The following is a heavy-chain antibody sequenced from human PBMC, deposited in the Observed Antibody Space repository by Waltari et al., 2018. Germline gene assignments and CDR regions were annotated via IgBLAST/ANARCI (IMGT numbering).Heavy chain of an antibody. Sequence: QVQLVESGGGVVQPGRSLRLSCAASGFTFSSYAIPWFRQAPGKGVGWVAVISYDGRNKYNADSGKGRFTISRDNSKNTLYLQMNSLRAEDTAVYYCAAGYFDGLNDAFDIWGQGTMVTVSS. J-gene: IGHJ3*02. CDR1: GFTFSSYA. CDR3: AAGYFDGLNDAFDI. V-gene: IGHV3-30*04. D-gene: IGHD3-9*01. CDR2: ISYDGRNK.